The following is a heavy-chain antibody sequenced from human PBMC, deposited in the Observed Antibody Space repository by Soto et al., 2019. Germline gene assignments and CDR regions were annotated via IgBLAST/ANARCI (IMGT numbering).Heavy chain of an antibody. D-gene: IGHD4-17*01. CDR3: ASGLHYGGNRKVIY. V-gene: IGHV3-7*01. Sequence: AGGSLRLSFAASGFTFITYWMSWVRQAPGKGLEWVANIKQDGREKYYVDSVKGRFTISRDNAKNSLYLQMNSLRAEDTAVYYCASGLHYGGNRKVIYCGQGPLVTVYS. CDR1: GFTFITYW. J-gene: IGHJ4*02. CDR2: IKQDGREK.